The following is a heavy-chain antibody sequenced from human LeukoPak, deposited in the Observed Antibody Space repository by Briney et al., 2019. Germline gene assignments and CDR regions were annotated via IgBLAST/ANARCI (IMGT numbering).Heavy chain of an antibody. CDR1: GLTFSNYA. CDR2: ITGSGGST. CDR3: AKDGSGSYYFSYYYYYMDV. V-gene: IGHV3-23*01. J-gene: IGHJ6*03. D-gene: IGHD3-10*01. Sequence: GGSLRLSCAASGLTFSNYAMTWVRQAPGKGLEWVSAITGSGGSTYYTDPVKGRFTISRDNSKNTLYLQMNSLRPEDTAVYYCAKDGSGSYYFSYYYYYMDVWGKGTTVTVSS.